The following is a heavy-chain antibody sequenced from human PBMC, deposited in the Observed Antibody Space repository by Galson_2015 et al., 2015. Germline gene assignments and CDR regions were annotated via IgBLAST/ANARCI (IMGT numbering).Heavy chain of an antibody. D-gene: IGHD2-15*01. V-gene: IGHV5-51*01. J-gene: IGHJ3*01. CDR1: GYSFTRLW. CDR2: IYPGDSDT. Sequence: QSGAEVTKPGESLQISCTGSGYSFTRLWIGWVRQMPGKGLEWMGIIYPGDSDTRYSPSFQGQVSISADKSISTAYLQWSSLKASDTAMYYCAKSREGYCSGGGCDMGAFDVWGQGTMVTVSS. CDR3: AKSREGYCSGGGCDMGAFDV.